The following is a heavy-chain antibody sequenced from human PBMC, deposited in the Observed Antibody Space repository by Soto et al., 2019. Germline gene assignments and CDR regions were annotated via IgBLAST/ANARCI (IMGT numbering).Heavy chain of an antibody. D-gene: IGHD2-21*02. CDR3: ARDKAEGDYYYYHGMDV. J-gene: IGHJ6*02. CDR1: GGSISISNW. V-gene: IGHV4-4*02. Sequence: PSETLSLTCAVSGGSISISNWWSWVRQPPGKGLEWIGEIYHSGSTNYNPSLMSRVTISVDKSKNQSPLKLSSVTAADTGVYYCARDKAEGDYYYYHGMDVWGQGTTVTVSS. CDR2: IYHSGST.